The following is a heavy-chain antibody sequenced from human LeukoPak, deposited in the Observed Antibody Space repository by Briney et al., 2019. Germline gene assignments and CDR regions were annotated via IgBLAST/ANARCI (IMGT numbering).Heavy chain of an antibody. V-gene: IGHV4-4*07. D-gene: IGHD3-10*01. Sequence: SETLSLTCNVSGGSISSYYWSWIRQPAGKGLEWIGRIYTSGSTNYNPSLKSRVTMSIDASKNQFSLRLSSVTAADTAVYYCARGRRGLLWFGSFDYWGQGNLVTVSS. CDR2: IYTSGST. CDR3: ARGRRGLLWFGSFDY. CDR1: GGSISSYY. J-gene: IGHJ4*02.